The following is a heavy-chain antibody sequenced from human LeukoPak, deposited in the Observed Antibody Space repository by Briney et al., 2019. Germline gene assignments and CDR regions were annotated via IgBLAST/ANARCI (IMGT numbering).Heavy chain of an antibody. D-gene: IGHD3-10*01. J-gene: IGHJ5*02. CDR2: ISGSGGST. V-gene: IGHV3-23*01. Sequence: PGGSLRLSCAASGVTFSSYGMSWVRQAPGKGLEWVSAISGSGGSTYYADYVKGRFTISTDNSKNTLYLQMNSLRAEDTAVYYCAKETDGSGGFDPWGQGTLVTVSS. CDR3: AKETDGSGGFDP. CDR1: GVTFSSYG.